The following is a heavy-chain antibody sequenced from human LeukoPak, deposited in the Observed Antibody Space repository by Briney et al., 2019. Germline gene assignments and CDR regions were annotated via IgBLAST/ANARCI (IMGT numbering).Heavy chain of an antibody. CDR3: ARGPYYDFWSGYYIWDYGMDV. Sequence: SETLSLTCAVSGASISSRNWWSWVRQPPGKGLEWIGEYYHSGSTNYNPSLKSRVTISVDTSKNQFSLKLSSVTAADTAVYYCARGPYYDFWSGYYIWDYGMDVWGQGTTVTVSS. CDR2: YYHSGST. V-gene: IGHV4-4*02. D-gene: IGHD3-3*01. J-gene: IGHJ6*02. CDR1: GASISSRNW.